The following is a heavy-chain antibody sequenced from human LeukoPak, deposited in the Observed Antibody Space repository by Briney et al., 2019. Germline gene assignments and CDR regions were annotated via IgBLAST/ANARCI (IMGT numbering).Heavy chain of an antibody. V-gene: IGHV3-33*01. CDR2: IWYDGSNK. Sequence: SGGSLRLSCAASGFSFRSYGMHWVRQAPGKGLEWVAAIWYDGSNKYYADSVKGRFTIPRDNSKNTLYLQMNSLRGEDTATYYCARDGEWDSSSSWSLDAFDIWGQGTMVTVSS. J-gene: IGHJ3*02. CDR1: GFSFRSYG. D-gene: IGHD6-13*01. CDR3: ARDGEWDSSSSWSLDAFDI.